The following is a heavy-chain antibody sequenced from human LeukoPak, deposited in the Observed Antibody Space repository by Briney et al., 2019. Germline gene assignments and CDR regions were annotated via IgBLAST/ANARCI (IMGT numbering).Heavy chain of an antibody. CDR2: INHSGST. CDR3: ARRRYTITMVRGVRGKIDP. D-gene: IGHD3-10*01. CDR1: GGSFSGYY. V-gene: IGHV4-34*01. Sequence: PSETLSLTCAVYGGSFSGYYWSWIRQPPGKGLEWIGEINHSGSTNYNPSLKSRVTISVDTSKNQFSLKLSSVTAADTAVYYCARRRYTITMVRGVRGKIDPWGQGTLVTVSS. J-gene: IGHJ5*02.